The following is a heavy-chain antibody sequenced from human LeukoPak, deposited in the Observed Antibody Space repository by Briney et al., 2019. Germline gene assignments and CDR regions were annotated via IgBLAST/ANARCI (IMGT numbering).Heavy chain of an antibody. V-gene: IGHV3-23*01. CDR2: ISGGGGGT. Sequence: GGSLRLSCAASGFTFSSYAMSWVRQAPGKGLEWVSAISGGGGGTYYADSVKGRFTISRDNSKNTLYLHMNSLRAEGTAAYYCAKRGAPVYSNPHHAFDIWGQGTMVTVSS. CDR3: AKRGAPVYSNPHHAFDI. D-gene: IGHD6-13*01. CDR1: GFTFSSYA. J-gene: IGHJ3*02.